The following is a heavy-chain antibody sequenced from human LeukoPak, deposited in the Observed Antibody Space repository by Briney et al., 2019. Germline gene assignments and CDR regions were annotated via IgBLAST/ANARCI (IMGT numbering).Heavy chain of an antibody. CDR2: IYYSGST. J-gene: IGHJ1*01. CDR3: ARSYLRGYFQH. CDR1: GGSISSYY. Sequence: PSETLSLTCTVSGGSISSYYWSWIRQPPGKGLEWIGYIYYSGSTNYNPSLKSRVTISVDTSKNQFSLKLSSVTAADTAVYYCARSYLRGYFQHWGQGTLVTVSS. D-gene: IGHD1-26*01. V-gene: IGHV4-59*01.